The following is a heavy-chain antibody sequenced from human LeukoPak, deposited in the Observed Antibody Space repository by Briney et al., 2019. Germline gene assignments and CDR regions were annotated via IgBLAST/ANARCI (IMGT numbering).Heavy chain of an antibody. D-gene: IGHD6-13*01. J-gene: IGHJ4*02. Sequence: ASVKVSCKASGYIFTSYGVSWVRQAPGQGLEWMGWITSYNGNTNYAQKFQGRVTMTTDTSTSTAYMELRSLRSDDTAVYYCARDSAELVPGYSDYWGQGTLVTVSS. CDR3: ARDSAELVPGYSDY. CDR2: ITSYNGNT. CDR1: GYIFTSYG. V-gene: IGHV1-18*01.